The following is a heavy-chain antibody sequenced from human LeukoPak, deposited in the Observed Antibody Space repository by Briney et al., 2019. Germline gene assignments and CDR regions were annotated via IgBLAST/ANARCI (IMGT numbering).Heavy chain of an antibody. CDR1: GGSISSSSYY. CDR2: IYYSGST. V-gene: IGHV4-39*01. CDR3: ARWITTYLFDP. Sequence: PSETLSLTCTVSGGSISSSSYYWGWIRQPPGKGLEWIGSIYYSGSTYYNPSLKSRVTISVDTSKNQFSLKLSSVTAADTAVYYCARWITTYLFDPWGQGTLVTVSS. J-gene: IGHJ5*02. D-gene: IGHD3-22*01.